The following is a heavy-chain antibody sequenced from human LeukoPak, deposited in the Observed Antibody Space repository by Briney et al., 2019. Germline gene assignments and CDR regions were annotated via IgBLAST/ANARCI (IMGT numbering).Heavy chain of an antibody. Sequence: GGSLRLSCAASGFTFSTYWMRWVRQAPGKGLEWVANIKADGSEKYYADSVEGRFTISRDNAKKSLYLQMNNLGAEDTAIYYCATDPASYCTSSTCDFDYWGQGTLVTVSS. CDR2: IKADGSEK. D-gene: IGHD2-8*01. V-gene: IGHV3-7*01. J-gene: IGHJ4*02. CDR1: GFTFSTYW. CDR3: ATDPASYCTSSTCDFDY.